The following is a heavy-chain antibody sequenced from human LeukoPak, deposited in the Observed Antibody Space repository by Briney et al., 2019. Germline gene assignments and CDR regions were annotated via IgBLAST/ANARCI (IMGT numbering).Heavy chain of an antibody. V-gene: IGHV3-23*01. CDR2: ISSSGSNT. CDR1: EFTYG. Sequence: GGSLRLSCAASEFTYGMNWVRQAPGKGLECVSAISSSGSNTYYADSVKGRFTISRDNSKNTLYLQMNSLRAEDTAVYYCASCKLRLGELFYWGQGTLVTVSS. D-gene: IGHD3-16*01. CDR3: ASCKLRLGELFY. J-gene: IGHJ4*02.